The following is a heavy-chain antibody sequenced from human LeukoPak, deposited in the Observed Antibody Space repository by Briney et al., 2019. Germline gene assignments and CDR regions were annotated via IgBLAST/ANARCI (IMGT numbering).Heavy chain of an antibody. CDR1: GFTFSSYA. J-gene: IGHJ4*02. D-gene: IGHD3-10*01. Sequence: GGSLRLSCAASGFTFSSYAMSWVRQAPGKGLEWVSAISGSGGSTYYADSVKGRFTISRDNSKNTLYLQMNSLRAGDTAVYYCARDMGLLCFGESDYWGRGTLVTVSS. CDR2: ISGSGGST. CDR3: ARDMGLLCFGESDY. V-gene: IGHV3-23*01.